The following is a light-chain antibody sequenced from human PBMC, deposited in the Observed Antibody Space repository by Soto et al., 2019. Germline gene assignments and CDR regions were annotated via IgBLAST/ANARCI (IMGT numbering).Light chain of an antibody. CDR1: QRVSSD. V-gene: IGKV3-15*01. CDR3: QQYNNGPRT. CDR2: GAS. Sequence: EIVLTQFPATLSVSPGERATLCCRASQRVSSDLAWYHQKPGQAPRLLIYGASTRATGIPARFSGSGSGTDFTLSSNSLQSEDFAVYYCQQYNNGPRTFGQGTKVDI. J-gene: IGKJ1*01.